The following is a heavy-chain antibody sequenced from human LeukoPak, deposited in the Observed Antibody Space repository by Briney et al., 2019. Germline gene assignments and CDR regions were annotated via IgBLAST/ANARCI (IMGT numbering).Heavy chain of an antibody. D-gene: IGHD2-21*02. Sequence: SETLSLTCAVYGGSFSGYYWSWIRQPPGKGLEWIGEINHSGSTNYNPSLKSRVTISVDTSKNQFSLKRSSVTAADTAVYYCAGAYCGGDCYLQPPVYWGQGTLVTVSS. CDR2: INHSGST. J-gene: IGHJ4*02. CDR3: AGAYCGGDCYLQPPVY. CDR1: GGSFSGYY. V-gene: IGHV4-34*01.